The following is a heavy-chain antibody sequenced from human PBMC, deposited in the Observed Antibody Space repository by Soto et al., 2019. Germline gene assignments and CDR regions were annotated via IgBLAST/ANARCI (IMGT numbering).Heavy chain of an antibody. J-gene: IGHJ4*02. CDR1: GFLLSTSGMR. CDR2: IDWDDDK. CDR3: ARIPPTMYSSGWYYFDY. Sequence: SGPTLVNPTQTLTLTCTFSGFLLSTSGMRVSWIRQPPGKALEWLARIDWDDDKFYSTSLKTRLTISKDTSKNQVVLTMTNMDPVDTATYYCARIPPTMYSSGWYYFDYWGQGTLVTVSS. V-gene: IGHV2-70*04. D-gene: IGHD6-19*01.